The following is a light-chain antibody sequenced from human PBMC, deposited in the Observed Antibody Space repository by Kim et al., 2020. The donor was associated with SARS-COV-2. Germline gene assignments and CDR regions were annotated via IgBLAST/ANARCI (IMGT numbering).Light chain of an antibody. CDR2: DAS. CDR3: QQYDNLPPT. V-gene: IGKV1-33*01. CDR1: QDISNY. Sequence: DIQMTQSPSSLSASVGDRVTITCQASQDISNYLNGYQQKPGKAPKLLIYDASNLETGVPSRFSGSGSGTDFTFTISSLQPEDIATYYCQQYDNLPPTVGQGTRLEIK. J-gene: IGKJ5*01.